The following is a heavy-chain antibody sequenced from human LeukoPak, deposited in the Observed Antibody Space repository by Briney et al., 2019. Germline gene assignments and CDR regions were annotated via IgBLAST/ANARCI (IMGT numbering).Heavy chain of an antibody. D-gene: IGHD3-22*01. CDR2: INPNSGDT. CDR1: GYTFTGYY. Sequence: ASVKVSCKASGYTFTGYYFHWVRQAPGQGLEWMGWINPNSGDTNYAQKFQGRVTMTRDTSISTAYMELSRLRSDDTAVYYCARAKFYDSSGHDAFGIWGQGTMVTVSS. J-gene: IGHJ3*02. V-gene: IGHV1-2*02. CDR3: ARAKFYDSSGHDAFGI.